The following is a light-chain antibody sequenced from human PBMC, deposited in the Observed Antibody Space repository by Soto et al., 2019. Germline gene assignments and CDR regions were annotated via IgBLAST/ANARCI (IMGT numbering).Light chain of an antibody. Sequence: EIVWTKSPGTLSSSPGERATLSCRASQTGNSNYLAWYQQRPGQAPMLLIYGASIRAAGSPDRFGGSGSATDFTLTISRLEPEDFAVYHCHHFGRSPIFTFGPGTTVDIK. CDR2: GAS. J-gene: IGKJ3*01. CDR1: QTGNSNY. CDR3: HHFGRSPIFT. V-gene: IGKV3-20*01.